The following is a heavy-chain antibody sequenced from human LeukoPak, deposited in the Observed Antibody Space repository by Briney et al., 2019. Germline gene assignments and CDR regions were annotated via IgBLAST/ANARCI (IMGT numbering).Heavy chain of an antibody. J-gene: IGHJ4*02. CDR3: AKEKYSSGWCFDY. Sequence: PGRSLRLSCAASGFTFSSYGMHWVRQAPGKGLGWVAVIWYDGSNKYYADSVEGRFTISRDNSKNTLYLQMNSLRAEDTAVYYCAKEKYSSGWCFDYWGQGTLVTVSS. D-gene: IGHD6-19*01. V-gene: IGHV3-33*06. CDR2: IWYDGSNK. CDR1: GFTFSSYG.